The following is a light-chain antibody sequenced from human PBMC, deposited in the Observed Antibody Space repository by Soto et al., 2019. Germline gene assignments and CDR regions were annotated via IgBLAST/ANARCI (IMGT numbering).Light chain of an antibody. V-gene: IGKV3-20*01. CDR1: QSVSSH. CDR3: QQYVSSPLT. J-gene: IGKJ4*01. Sequence: EIVLTQSPGTLSLSRGERATLSCRASQSVSSHLAWYQQKPGQAPRLLIYGASGRATGIPDRFSGSGSGTDFTLTISRLEPEDFAVYYCQQYVSSPLTFGGGTKVDIK. CDR2: GAS.